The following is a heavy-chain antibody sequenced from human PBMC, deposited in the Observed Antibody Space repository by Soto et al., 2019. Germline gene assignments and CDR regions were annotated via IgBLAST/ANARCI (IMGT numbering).Heavy chain of an antibody. V-gene: IGHV4-39*01. CDR1: GGSISSSSYY. D-gene: IGHD3-3*01. Sequence: QLQLQESGPGLVKPSETLSLTCTVSGGSISSSSYYWGWIRQPPGKGLEWIGSIYYSGSTYYNPSLKSRVTISVDTSKNQFSLKLSSVTAADTAVYYCARQWITIFGVVIPEWWFDPWGQGTLVTVSS. J-gene: IGHJ5*02. CDR3: ARQWITIFGVVIPEWWFDP. CDR2: IYYSGST.